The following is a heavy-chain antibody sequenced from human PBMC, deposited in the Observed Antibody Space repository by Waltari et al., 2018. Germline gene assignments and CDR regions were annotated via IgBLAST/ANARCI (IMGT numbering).Heavy chain of an antibody. Sequence: QLQLQESGPGLVKPSETLSLTCTVSGGSISSSSYYWGWIRQPPGKGLEWIGSIYYSGSTYYNPSLKSRVTISVDTSKNQFSLKLSSVTAADTAVYYCARDWIVVVVAARPEGVGWFDPWGQGTLVTVFS. V-gene: IGHV4-39*07. CDR2: IYYSGST. J-gene: IGHJ5*02. D-gene: IGHD2-15*01. CDR1: GGSISSSSYY. CDR3: ARDWIVVVVAARPEGVGWFDP.